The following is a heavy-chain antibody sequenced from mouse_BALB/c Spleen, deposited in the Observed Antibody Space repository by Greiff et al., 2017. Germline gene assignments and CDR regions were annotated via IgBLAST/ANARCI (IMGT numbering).Heavy chain of an antibody. D-gene: IGHD2-3*01. Sequence: VKLMESGPGLVAPSQSLSITCTVSGFSLTSYGVHWVRQPPGKGLEWLGVIWAGGSTNYNSALMSRLSISKDNSKSQVFLKMNSLQTDDTAMYYCARDGDGYYVPFAYWGQGTLVTVSA. CDR3: ARDGDGYYVPFAY. J-gene: IGHJ3*01. CDR1: GFSLTSYG. V-gene: IGHV2-9*02. CDR2: IWAGGST.